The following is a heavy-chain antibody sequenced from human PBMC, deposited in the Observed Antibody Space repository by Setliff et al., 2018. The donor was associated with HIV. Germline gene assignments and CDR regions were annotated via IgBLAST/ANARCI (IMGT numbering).Heavy chain of an antibody. Sequence: SVKVSCKASGGTFSNYGINWVRQAPGQGLEWMGGIIPMFGTTTYAQKFQGRVAITSDESTSTAYMELSSLRSEDTAVYYCARDEEVGLYGSGSYQYWGQGTLVTVSS. CDR3: ARDEEVGLYGSGSYQY. J-gene: IGHJ4*02. V-gene: IGHV1-69*13. CDR2: IIPMFGTT. D-gene: IGHD3-10*01. CDR1: GGTFSNYG.